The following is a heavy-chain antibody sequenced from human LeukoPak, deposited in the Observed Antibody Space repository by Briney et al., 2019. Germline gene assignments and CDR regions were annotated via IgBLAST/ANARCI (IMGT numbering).Heavy chain of an antibody. CDR3: ARVRGYSYGELDS. V-gene: IGHV4-31*03. J-gene: IGHJ4*02. CDR2: ISYSGST. CDR1: GGPTSSGGYY. Sequence: SETLSLTCTVYGGPTSSGGYYWSWIRQHPGKGLEWIGHISYSGSTYYNPSLNSRVTISVGTSKSQFSLKLSSVTAADTAVYYCARVRGYSYGELDSWGQGTLVTVSS. D-gene: IGHD5-18*01.